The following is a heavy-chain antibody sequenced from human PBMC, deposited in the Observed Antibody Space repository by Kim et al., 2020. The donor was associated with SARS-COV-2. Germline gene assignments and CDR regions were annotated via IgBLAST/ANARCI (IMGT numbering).Heavy chain of an antibody. J-gene: IGHJ4*02. CDR3: AKDPYDYVWGSFTADY. CDR2: ISGSGGST. V-gene: IGHV3-23*01. D-gene: IGHD3-16*01. CDR1: GFTFSSNA. Sequence: GGSLRLSCAASGFTFSSNAMSWVRQAPGKGLEWVSAISGSGGSTYYADSVKGRFTISRDNSKNTLYLQMNSLRAEDTAVYYCAKDPYDYVWGSFTADYWGQGTLVTVSS.